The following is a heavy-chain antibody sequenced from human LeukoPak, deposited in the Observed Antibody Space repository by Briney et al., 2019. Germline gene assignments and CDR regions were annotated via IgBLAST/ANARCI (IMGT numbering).Heavy chain of an antibody. CDR1: GYTLSRYG. J-gene: IGHJ4*02. Sequence: ASVKVSCKASGYTLSRYGISWVRQAPGQGLEWMGWSSAYNENTNSVLKVQGRVTMTTDTSTSTAYMELRSLRSDDTAVYYCARDLCSVEPAAPCYYFDYWGQGTLVTVSS. V-gene: IGHV1-18*01. D-gene: IGHD2-2*01. CDR2: SSAYNENT. CDR3: ARDLCSVEPAAPCYYFDY.